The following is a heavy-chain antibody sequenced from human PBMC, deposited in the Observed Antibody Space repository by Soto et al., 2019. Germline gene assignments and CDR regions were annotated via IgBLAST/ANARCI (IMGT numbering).Heavy chain of an antibody. J-gene: IGHJ6*03. Sequence: SETLSLTCAVSSGSISSSNWWSWVRQPPGKGLEWIGEIYHSGSTNYNPSLKSRVTISVDKSKNQFSLKLSSVTAADTAVYYCATTSAYYYGSGSYYNLGYYYYYMDVWGKGTTVT. CDR1: SGSISSSNW. CDR2: IYHSGST. V-gene: IGHV4-4*02. D-gene: IGHD3-10*01. CDR3: ATTSAYYYGSGSYYNLGYYYYYMDV.